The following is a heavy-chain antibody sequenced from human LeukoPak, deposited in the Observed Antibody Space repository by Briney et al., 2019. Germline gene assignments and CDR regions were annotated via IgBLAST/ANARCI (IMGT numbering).Heavy chain of an antibody. CDR1: GDSFSNYY. D-gene: IGHD2-2*01. Sequence: KPLETLSLTCSVSGDSFSNYYWTWSRQPPGKGLEWIGYVYYSGSTNYNPSLKTRLHLSVDTSKNRFSLKLSSVTAADTAVYYCASSPRLTTSWFLFDSWGHGTLVTVSS. J-gene: IGHJ5*01. V-gene: IGHV4-59*08. CDR2: VYYSGST. CDR3: ASSPRLTTSWFLFDS.